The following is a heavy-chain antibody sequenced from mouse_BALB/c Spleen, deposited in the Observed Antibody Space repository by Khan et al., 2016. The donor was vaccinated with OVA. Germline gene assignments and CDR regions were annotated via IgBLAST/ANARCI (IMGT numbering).Heavy chain of an antibody. CDR1: GYTFTTYW. J-gene: IGHJ3*01. CDR3: ARRGVYGIFAY. D-gene: IGHD2-1*01. CDR2: INPSTGYT. Sequence: VQLQQSGAELAKPGASVKMSYKASGYTFTTYWMHWVKQRPGQGLDWIGYINPSTGYTEYNQKFKDKATLTADKSSSTAYMQLNSLTSEDSAVEYCARRGVYGIFAYWGQGTLVTVSA. V-gene: IGHV1-7*01.